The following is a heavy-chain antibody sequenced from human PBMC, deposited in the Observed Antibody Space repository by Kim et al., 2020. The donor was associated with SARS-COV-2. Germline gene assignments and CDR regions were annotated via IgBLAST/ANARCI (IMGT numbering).Heavy chain of an antibody. J-gene: IGHJ4*02. D-gene: IGHD3-22*01. CDR2: ISYDGSNK. CDR1: GFTFSSYA. CDR3: ARARAYDYYDSSGYIDY. Sequence: GGSLRLSCAASGFTFSSYAMHWVRQAPGKGLEWVAVISYDGSNKYYADSVKGRFTISRDNSKNTLYLQMNSLRAEDTAVYYCARARAYDYYDSSGYIDYWGQRTLVTVSS. V-gene: IGHV3-30-3*01.